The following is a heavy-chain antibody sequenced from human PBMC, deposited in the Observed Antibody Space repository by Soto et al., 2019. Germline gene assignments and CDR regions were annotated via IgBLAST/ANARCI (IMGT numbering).Heavy chain of an antibody. V-gene: IGHV4-31*03. D-gene: IGHD5-12*01. CDR1: GGSISSGGYY. CDR2: IYYSGST. CDR3: ARGLSSDIVATMGAIGY. J-gene: IGHJ4*02. Sequence: SETLSLTCTVSGGSISSGGYYWSWIRQHPGKGLEWIGYIYYSGSTYYNPSLKSRVTISVDTSKNQFSLKLSSVTAADTAVYYCARGLSSDIVATMGAIGYWGQGTLVTVSS.